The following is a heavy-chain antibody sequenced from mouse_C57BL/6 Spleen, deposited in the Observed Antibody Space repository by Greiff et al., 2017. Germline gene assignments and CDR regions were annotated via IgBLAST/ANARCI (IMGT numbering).Heavy chain of an antibody. CDR3: ARHGSSLAWFAY. J-gene: IGHJ3*01. D-gene: IGHD1-1*01. CDR1: GYTFTDYY. Sequence: EVKVVESGPVLVKPGASVKMSCKASGYTFTDYYMNWVKQSHGKSLEWIGVINPYNGGTSYNQKFKGKATLTVDKSSSTAYMELNSLTSEDSAVDYCARHGSSLAWFAYWGQGTLVTVSA. CDR2: INPYNGGT. V-gene: IGHV1-19*01.